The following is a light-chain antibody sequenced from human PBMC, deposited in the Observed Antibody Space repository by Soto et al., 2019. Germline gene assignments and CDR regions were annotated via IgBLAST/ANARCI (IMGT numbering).Light chain of an antibody. V-gene: IGKV1-39*01. Sequence: DIQMTQSPSSLSVSVGDRVTITCRASQTISTYLNWYHQKPGKAPKLLIYATSGLQSGVPSRFSGSGSGTDFTLTISSLQPEDFATYYCQQSYSTPFTFGPGTTVDIK. CDR3: QQSYSTPFT. CDR1: QTISTY. J-gene: IGKJ3*01. CDR2: ATS.